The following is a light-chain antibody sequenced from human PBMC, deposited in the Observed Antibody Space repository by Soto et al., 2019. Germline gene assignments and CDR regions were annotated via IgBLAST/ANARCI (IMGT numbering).Light chain of an antibody. CDR1: SSDVGGYNY. CDR2: DVS. Sequence: QSALTQPASVSGSPGQSITISCTGTSSDVGGYNYVSWYQQHPGKAPKLMIYDVSNRPSGVSNRFSGSNSGNTASLTISGLQAKDDADYYCSSYTSSSTLVVFGGGTKRTVL. V-gene: IGLV2-14*01. J-gene: IGLJ2*01. CDR3: SSYTSSSTLVV.